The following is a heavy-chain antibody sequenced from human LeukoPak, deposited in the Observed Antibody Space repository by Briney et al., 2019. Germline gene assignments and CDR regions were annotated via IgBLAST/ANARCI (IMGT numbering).Heavy chain of an antibody. Sequence: SETLSLTCTVSGGSISSSSYYWGWIRQPPGKGLEWIGSIYYSGSTYYNPSLKSRVTISVDTSKNQFSLKLSSVTAADAAVYYCASQAGDHVWGSYRPHYFDYWGQGTLVTVSS. CDR2: IYYSGST. D-gene: IGHD3-16*02. V-gene: IGHV4-39*01. CDR1: GGSISSSSYY. CDR3: ASQAGDHVWGSYRPHYFDY. J-gene: IGHJ4*02.